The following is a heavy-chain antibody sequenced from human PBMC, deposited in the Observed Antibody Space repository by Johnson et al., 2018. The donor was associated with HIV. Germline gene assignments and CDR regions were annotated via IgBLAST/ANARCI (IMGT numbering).Heavy chain of an antibody. V-gene: IGHV3-30-3*01. D-gene: IGHD5-24*01. CDR2: ISYDGSNK. CDR1: GFTFSSYA. Sequence: QVQLVESVGGVVQPGRSLRLSCAASGFTFSSYAMHWVRLAPGKGLEWVAVISYDGSNKYYADSVKGLFTISRDNSKNTLYLQMNSLRAEDTAVYYCAREGGDGYSPSAFDIWGQGTMVTVSS. J-gene: IGHJ3*02. CDR3: AREGGDGYSPSAFDI.